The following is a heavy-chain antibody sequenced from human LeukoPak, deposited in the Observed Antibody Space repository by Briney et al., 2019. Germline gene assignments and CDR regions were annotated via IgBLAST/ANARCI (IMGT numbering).Heavy chain of an antibody. CDR1: GGSIGSYY. V-gene: IGHV4-59*01. Sequence: SETLSLTCTVSGGSIGSYYWSWIRQPPGKGLEWIGYIYYSGSTNYNPSLKSRVTISVDTSKNQFSLKLSSVTAADTAVYYCARESGHSSSWYDYWGQGTLVTVSS. J-gene: IGHJ4*02. D-gene: IGHD6-13*01. CDR3: ARESGHSSSWYDY. CDR2: IYYSGST.